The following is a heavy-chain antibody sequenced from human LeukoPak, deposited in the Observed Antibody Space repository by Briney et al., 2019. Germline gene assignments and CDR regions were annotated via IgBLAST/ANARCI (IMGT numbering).Heavy chain of an antibody. J-gene: IGHJ4*02. CDR1: GFTFSSYA. CDR3: AKDVNFLTYYYDSSGGYFDY. D-gene: IGHD3-22*01. Sequence: GGSLRLSCAASGFTFSSYAMSWVRQAPGKGLEWVSAISGSGGSTYYADSVKGRFTISRDNSKNTLYLQMNSLRAEDTAVYYCAKDVNFLTYYYDSSGGYFDYWGQGTLVTVSS. V-gene: IGHV3-23*01. CDR2: ISGSGGST.